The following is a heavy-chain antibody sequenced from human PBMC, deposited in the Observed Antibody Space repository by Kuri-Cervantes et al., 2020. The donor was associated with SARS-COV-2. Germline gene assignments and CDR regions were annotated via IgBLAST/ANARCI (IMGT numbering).Heavy chain of an antibody. D-gene: IGHD3-22*01. V-gene: IGHV1-2*02. J-gene: IGHJ4*02. CDR2: INPNSGGT. CDR1: GYTFTAYY. Sequence: ASVKVSCKASGYTFTAYYMHWVRQAPGQGLEWMGWINPNSGGTNYAQKFQGRATMTRGASIRTAYMELSKLRSDDTALYYCARGIPVVSNEGRIDYWGQGTLVTVSS. CDR3: ARGIPVVSNEGRIDY.